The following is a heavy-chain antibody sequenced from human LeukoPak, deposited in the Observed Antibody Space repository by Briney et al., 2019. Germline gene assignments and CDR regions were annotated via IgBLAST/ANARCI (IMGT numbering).Heavy chain of an antibody. D-gene: IGHD5-18*01. CDR2: LYSGDNT. CDR1: GFTVRTNY. V-gene: IGHV3-66*01. J-gene: IGHJ4*02. CDR3: ARVGSGDIYGYGDY. Sequence: QSGGSLRLSCAASGFTVRTNYMSWVRQAPGKGLEWVSVLYSGDNTYYADSVKGRFTISRDGSKNTLYLQMSSLRVEDTAVYYCARVGSGDIYGYGDYWGQGTPVTVSS.